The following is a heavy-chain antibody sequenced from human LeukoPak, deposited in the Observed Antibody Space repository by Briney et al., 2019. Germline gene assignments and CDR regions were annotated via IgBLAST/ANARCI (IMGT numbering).Heavy chain of an antibody. CDR3: ARHRYGGSGWYGYHFDY. J-gene: IGHJ4*02. D-gene: IGHD6-19*01. Sequence: SETLSLTCAVSGGSISSYYWSWIRQPPGKGLEWIGYIYYSGSTNYNPSLKSRVTISVDTSKNHFSLKLSSVTAADTAVYYCARHRYGGSGWYGYHFDYWGQGTLVTVSS. CDR2: IYYSGST. CDR1: GGSISSYY. V-gene: IGHV4-59*08.